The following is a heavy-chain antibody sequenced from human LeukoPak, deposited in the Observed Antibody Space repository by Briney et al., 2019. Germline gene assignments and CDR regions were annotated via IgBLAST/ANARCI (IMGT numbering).Heavy chain of an antibody. V-gene: IGHV4-59*05. CDR3: ASYISGWTRDY. J-gene: IGHJ4*02. D-gene: IGHD6-19*01. CDR2: IYYTGST. Sequence: SETLSLTCTVSGGSISSYYWSWIRQPPGKGLEWIGSIYYTGSTYYSPSLKSRVTISVDTSKNQFSLKLSSVTAADTAVYYCASYISGWTRDYWGQGTLVTVSS. CDR1: GGSISSYY.